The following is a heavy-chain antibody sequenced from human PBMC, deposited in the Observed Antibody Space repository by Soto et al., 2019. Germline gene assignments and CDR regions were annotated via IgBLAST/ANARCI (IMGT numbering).Heavy chain of an antibody. J-gene: IGHJ4*02. CDR2: INHSGST. CDR1: GGSFSGYY. Sequence: SETLSLTCAVYGGSFSGYYWSWIRQPPGKGLEWIGEINHSGSTKYSPSFQGQVTISADKSIGTAYLQWSSLKASDTAMYYCARHQRDDASRKIDCWGQGTLVTVSS. V-gene: IGHV4-34*01. CDR3: ARHQRDDASRKIDC. D-gene: IGHD3-16*01.